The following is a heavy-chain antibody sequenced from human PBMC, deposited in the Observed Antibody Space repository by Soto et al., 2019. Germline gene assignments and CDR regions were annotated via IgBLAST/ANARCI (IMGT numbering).Heavy chain of an antibody. Sequence: ASVKVSCKASGYTFTRYTMNWVRQAPGQRLEWMGWINPNSGGTNYAQKFQGWVNMTRETSISTAYMELSRLRSDDTAVYYCARVRVVQDAITSDYYYYGMDVWGQGTTVTVSS. V-gene: IGHV1-2*04. D-gene: IGHD2-2*02. J-gene: IGHJ6*02. CDR1: GYTFTRYT. CDR2: INPNSGGT. CDR3: ARVRVVQDAITSDYYYYGMDV.